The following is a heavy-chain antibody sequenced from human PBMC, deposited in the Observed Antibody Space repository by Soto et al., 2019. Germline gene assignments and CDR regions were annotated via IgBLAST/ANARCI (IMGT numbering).Heavy chain of an antibody. Sequence: QVQLVQSGAEVKKPGASVKVSCKASGYTFTSYYMHWVRQAPGQGLEWMGIINPSGGSTSYAQKFQGRVTMTRDTSTSTVYMELSSLRSEDTAVYYCARDKHHIVVVPAAKLHWYFDLWGRGTLVTVSS. J-gene: IGHJ2*01. CDR1: GYTFTSYY. CDR3: ARDKHHIVVVPAAKLHWYFDL. D-gene: IGHD2-2*01. V-gene: IGHV1-46*03. CDR2: INPSGGST.